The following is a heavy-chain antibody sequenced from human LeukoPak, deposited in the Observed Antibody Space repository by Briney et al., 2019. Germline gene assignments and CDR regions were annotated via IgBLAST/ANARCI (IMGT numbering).Heavy chain of an antibody. V-gene: IGHV3-21*01. D-gene: IGHD2-15*01. CDR3: ARGASLVDNWFDP. CDR1: GFTFSSYS. CDR2: ISSSSSYI. J-gene: IGHJ5*02. Sequence: GGSLRLSCAASGFTFSSYSMNWVRQAPGKGLEWVSSISSSSSYIYYADSVKDRFTISRDNAKNSLYLQMNSLRAEDTAVYYCARGASLVDNWFDPWGQGTLVTVSS.